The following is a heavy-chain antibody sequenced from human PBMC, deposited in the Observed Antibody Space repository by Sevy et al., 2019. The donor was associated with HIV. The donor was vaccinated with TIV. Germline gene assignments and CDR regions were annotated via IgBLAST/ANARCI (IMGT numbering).Heavy chain of an antibody. D-gene: IGHD1-26*01. CDR1: GFTFSSYA. CDR2: ISYDGSNK. V-gene: IGHV3-30-3*01. J-gene: IGHJ3*02. Sequence: GGSLRLSCAASGFTFSSYAMHWVRQAPGKGLEWVAVISYDGSNKYYADSVKGRFTISRDNSKNTLYLQMNSLRAEDTAVYYCARDMGWELRDAFDIWGQGTMVTVSS. CDR3: ARDMGWELRDAFDI.